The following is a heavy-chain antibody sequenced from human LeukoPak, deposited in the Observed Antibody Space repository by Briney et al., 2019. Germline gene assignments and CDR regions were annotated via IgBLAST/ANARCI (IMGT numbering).Heavy chain of an antibody. CDR3: AKRGVVIRVILVGFHKEAYYFDS. D-gene: IGHD3-22*01. CDR2: GSGSGGST. Sequence: GGSLRLSCVVSGITLSNYGMSWVRQAPGKGLEWVAGSGSGGSTNYADSVKGRFTVSRDNPKNTLYLQMNSLRAEDTAVYFCAKRGVVIRVILVGFHKEAYYFDSWGQGALVTASS. J-gene: IGHJ4*02. CDR1: GITLSNYG. V-gene: IGHV3-23*01.